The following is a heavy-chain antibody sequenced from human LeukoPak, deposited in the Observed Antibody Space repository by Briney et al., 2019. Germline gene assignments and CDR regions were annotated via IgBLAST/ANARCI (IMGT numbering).Heavy chain of an antibody. V-gene: IGHV1-2*02. CDR3: ARGRGLRYYDSSGLYYFDY. CDR2: INPNSGGT. J-gene: IGHJ4*02. D-gene: IGHD3-22*01. CDR1: GYTISDYY. Sequence: ASVKVSCKTYGYTISDYYMNWVRQAPGQGLEWMGRINPNSGGTNYAQKFQGRVTMTRDTSISTAYMELSSLKSDDTAVYYCARGRGLRYYDSSGLYYFDYWGQGTLVTVSS.